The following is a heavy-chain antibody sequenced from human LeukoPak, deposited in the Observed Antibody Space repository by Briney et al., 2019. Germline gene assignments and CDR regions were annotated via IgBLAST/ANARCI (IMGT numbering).Heavy chain of an antibody. D-gene: IGHD6-13*01. CDR2: MNPNSGNT. CDR1: GYTFTSYD. CDR3: ARSEYSSSWNYYYYYMDV. Sequence: ASVKVSCKASGYTFTSYDINWVRQATGQGLEWMGWMNPNSGNTGYAQKFQGRVTMTRNTSISTAYMELSSLRSEDTAVYYCARSEYSSSWNYYYYYMDVWGKGTTVTISS. J-gene: IGHJ6*03. V-gene: IGHV1-8*01.